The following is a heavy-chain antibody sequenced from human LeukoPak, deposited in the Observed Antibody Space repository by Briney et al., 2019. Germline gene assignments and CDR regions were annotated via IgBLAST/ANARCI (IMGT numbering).Heavy chain of an antibody. CDR3: AKDGGSSPYYFDY. Sequence: GGSLRLSCAASGFTFSSYAMSWVRQAPGKGLEWVSAISGSGGSTYYADSVKGRFTISRDNPKNTLYLQMNSLRAEDTAVYYCAKDGGSSPYYFDYWGQGTLVTVSS. J-gene: IGHJ4*02. V-gene: IGHV3-23*01. D-gene: IGHD1-26*01. CDR2: ISGSGGST. CDR1: GFTFSSYA.